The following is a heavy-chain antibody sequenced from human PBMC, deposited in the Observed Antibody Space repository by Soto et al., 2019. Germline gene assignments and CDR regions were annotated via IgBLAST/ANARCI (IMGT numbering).Heavy chain of an antibody. CDR3: AKESSWGDYFFDYYYGMDV. J-gene: IGHJ6*02. V-gene: IGHV3-30*18. CDR1: GFTFSSYG. Sequence: QVQLVESGGGVVQPGRSLRLSCAASGFTFSSYGMHWVRQAPGKGLEWVAVISYDGSNKYYADSVKGRFTISRDNSKNTLYLQMNSLRAEDTAVYYCAKESSWGDYFFDYYYGMDVWGQGTTVTVSS. D-gene: IGHD4-17*01. CDR2: ISYDGSNK.